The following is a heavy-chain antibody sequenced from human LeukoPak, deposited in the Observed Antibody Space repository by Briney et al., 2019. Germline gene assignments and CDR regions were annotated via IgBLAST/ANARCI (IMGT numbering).Heavy chain of an antibody. CDR3: ARGPRQHPTAGFWSGYYTYYFDY. Sequence: PSETLSLTCAVYGGSFSGYYWSWIRQPPGKGLEWIGETNHSGSTNYNPSLKSRVTISVDTSKNQFSLKLSSVTAADTAVYYCARGPRQHPTAGFWSGYYTYYFDYWGQGTLVTVSS. CDR1: GGSFSGYY. D-gene: IGHD3-3*01. CDR2: TNHSGST. V-gene: IGHV4-34*01. J-gene: IGHJ4*02.